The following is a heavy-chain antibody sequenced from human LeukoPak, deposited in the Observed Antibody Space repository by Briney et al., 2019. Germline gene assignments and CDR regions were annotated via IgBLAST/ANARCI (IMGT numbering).Heavy chain of an antibody. V-gene: IGHV4-59*01. J-gene: IGHJ6*03. D-gene: IGHD6-13*01. CDR2: IYYSGST. Sequence: RPSETLSLTCTVSGGSISSYYWSWIRQPPGKGLEWIGYIYYSGSTNYNPSLKSRVTISVDTSKNQFSLKLSSVTAADTAVYYCARGPYSSSWSVLYYYYMDVWGKGTTVTVSS. CDR1: GGSISSYY. CDR3: ARGPYSSSWSVLYYYYMDV.